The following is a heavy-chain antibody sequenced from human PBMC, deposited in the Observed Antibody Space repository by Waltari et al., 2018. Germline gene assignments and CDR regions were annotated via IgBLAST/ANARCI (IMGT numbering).Heavy chain of an antibody. CDR2: ISSSSSYI. J-gene: IGHJ6*03. CDR3: ARDQGLDYYYYMDV. V-gene: IGHV3-21*01. D-gene: IGHD3-16*01. Sequence: EVQLVESGGGLVKPGGSLRLSCAASGFTFSSYSMNWVRQAPGKGLEWVSSISSSSSYIYYADSVKGRFTISRDNAKNSLYLQRNSLRAEDTAVYYCARDQGLDYYYYMDVWGKGTTVTVSS. CDR1: GFTFSSYS.